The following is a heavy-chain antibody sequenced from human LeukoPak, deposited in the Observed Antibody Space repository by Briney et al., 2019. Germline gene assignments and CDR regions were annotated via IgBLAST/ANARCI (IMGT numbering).Heavy chain of an antibody. CDR3: AKADEDIVVVVAATPAFDY. J-gene: IGHJ4*02. CDR1: GFTFSSYA. Sequence: PGGSLRLSCAASGFTFSSYAMSWVRQAPGKGLEWVSAISGSGGSTYYADSAKGRFTISRDNSKNTLYLQMNSLRAEDTAVYYCAKADEDIVVVVAATPAFDYWGQGTLVTVSS. CDR2: ISGSGGST. D-gene: IGHD2-15*01. V-gene: IGHV3-23*01.